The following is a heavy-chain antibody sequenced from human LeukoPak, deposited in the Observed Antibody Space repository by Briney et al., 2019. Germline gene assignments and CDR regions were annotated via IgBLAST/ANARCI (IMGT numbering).Heavy chain of an antibody. J-gene: IGHJ6*03. V-gene: IGHV3-23*01. Sequence: SGGSLRLSCAASGFTFSTYAMSWVRQAPGKGLEWVSAISGSGGSTYYADSVKGRFTISRDNSKNTLYLQMNSLRAEDTAVYYCAKEFVPAVILSYYYMDVWGKGTTVTVSS. D-gene: IGHD2-2*01. CDR1: GFTFSTYA. CDR2: ISGSGGST. CDR3: AKEFVPAVILSYYYMDV.